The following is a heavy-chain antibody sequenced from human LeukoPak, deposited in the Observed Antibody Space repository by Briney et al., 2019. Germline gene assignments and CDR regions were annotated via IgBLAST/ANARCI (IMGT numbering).Heavy chain of an antibody. CDR2: INSDESST. J-gene: IGHJ3*01. V-gene: IGHV3-74*01. D-gene: IGHD2-8*01. CDR3: ARAPGYYDAFDV. CDR1: GFTFNIWW. Sequence: PGGSLRHSCAASGFTFNIWWMHWVRQAPGKGLVWVSRINSDESSTSYADSVMGRFTISRDNAKNTLYLQMNRLRAEDTAVYYCARAPGYYDAFDVWGQGTMVTVSS.